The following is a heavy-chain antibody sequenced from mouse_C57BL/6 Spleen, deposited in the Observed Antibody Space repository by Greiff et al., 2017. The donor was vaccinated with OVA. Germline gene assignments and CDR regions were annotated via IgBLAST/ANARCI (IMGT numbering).Heavy chain of an antibody. V-gene: IGHV5-4*01. Sequence: EVKLVESGGGLVKPGGSLKLSCAASGFTFSSYAMSWVRQTPDKRLEWVATISDGGSYTYYPDNVKGRFTISRDNAKNNLYLQMSHLKSEDTAMYYCARDHYYAMDYWGQGTSVTVSS. CDR1: GFTFSSYA. J-gene: IGHJ4*01. CDR3: ARDHYYAMDY. CDR2: ISDGGSYT.